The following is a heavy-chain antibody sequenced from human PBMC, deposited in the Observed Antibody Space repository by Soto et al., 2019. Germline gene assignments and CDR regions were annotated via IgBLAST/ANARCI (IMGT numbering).Heavy chain of an antibody. D-gene: IGHD5-18*01. J-gene: IGHJ4*02. Sequence: ASVKVSCKASGYTFTGYYMHWVRQAPGQGLEWMGWINPNSGGTNYAQKFQGRVTMTRDTSISTAYMELNRLRSDDTAVYYCARVSHDSYGPLFDYWGQGTLVTVSS. CDR2: INPNSGGT. CDR3: ARVSHDSYGPLFDY. CDR1: GYTFTGYY. V-gene: IGHV1-2*02.